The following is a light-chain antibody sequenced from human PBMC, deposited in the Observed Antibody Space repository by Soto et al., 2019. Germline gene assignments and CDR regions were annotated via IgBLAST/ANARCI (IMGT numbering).Light chain of an antibody. V-gene: IGKV3-20*01. CDR1: QSVSSSY. J-gene: IGKJ1*01. Sequence: EIVLTQSPGTLSLSPGERATLSCRSSQSVSSSYLAWYQQKPDQAPRLVIYDVSGRATGIPDRFSGSGSGTDFTLTISRLEPEDFAVYYCQQYGSSPTFGQGTNVEIK. CDR3: QQYGSSPT. CDR2: DVS.